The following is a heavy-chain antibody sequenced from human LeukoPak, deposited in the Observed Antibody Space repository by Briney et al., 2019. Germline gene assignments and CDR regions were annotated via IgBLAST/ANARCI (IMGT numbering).Heavy chain of an antibody. CDR1: GFTVSSNY. V-gene: IGHV3-53*05. Sequence: GGSLRLSCAASGFTVSSNYMSWVRQAPGKGLDWVSVIYSGGNTYYADSVKGRFTISRDNSKNTLYLQMNSLRAEDTAVYYCARAIVVPAAMGGYWGQGTLVTVSS. CDR2: IYSGGNT. D-gene: IGHD2-2*01. CDR3: ARAIVVPAAMGGY. J-gene: IGHJ4*02.